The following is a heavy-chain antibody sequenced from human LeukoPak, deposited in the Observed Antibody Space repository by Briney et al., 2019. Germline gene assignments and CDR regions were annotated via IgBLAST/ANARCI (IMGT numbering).Heavy chain of an antibody. Sequence: PGGSLRLSCAASGFTFSSYWMSWVRQAPGKGLEWVANIKQDGSEKYYVDSVKGRFTISRDNAKNSMYLQMNSLRAEDTAVYYCASTSGWEPFDYWGQGTLVTVSS. D-gene: IGHD1-26*01. J-gene: IGHJ4*02. CDR2: IKQDGSEK. CDR1: GFTFSSYW. CDR3: ASTSGWEPFDY. V-gene: IGHV3-7*01.